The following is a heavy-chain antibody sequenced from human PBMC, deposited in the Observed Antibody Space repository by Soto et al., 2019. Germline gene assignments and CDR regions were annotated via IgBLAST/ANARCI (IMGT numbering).Heavy chain of an antibody. CDR1: GFTLRNYA. CDR2: ISANDVGT. D-gene: IGHD1-20*01. J-gene: IGHJ4*02. CDR3: AKAKNDYNWDNRPPFDY. Sequence: QSGGSLRLSCEASGFTLRNYAMTWIRQAPGKGLEWVSLISANDVGTYYAESEKTRFTISTDQSRNTVYLQMDSLRADDTAIYYCAKAKNDYNWDNRPPFDYWGQGTLVTVSS. V-gene: IGHV3-23*01.